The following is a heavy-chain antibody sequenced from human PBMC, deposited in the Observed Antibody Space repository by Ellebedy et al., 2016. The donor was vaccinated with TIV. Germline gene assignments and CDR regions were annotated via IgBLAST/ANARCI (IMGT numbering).Heavy chain of an antibody. CDR3: AKVPYSRITIFGGHYYMDV. V-gene: IGHV3-23*01. Sequence: GESLKISCAASGFTFSSYAMSWVRQAPGKGLEWVSAISGSGGSTYYADSVKGRFTISRDNSKNTLYLQMNSLRAEDTAVYYCAKVPYSRITIFGGHYYMDVWGKGTTVTVSS. CDR1: GFTFSSYA. J-gene: IGHJ6*03. D-gene: IGHD3-3*01. CDR2: ISGSGGST.